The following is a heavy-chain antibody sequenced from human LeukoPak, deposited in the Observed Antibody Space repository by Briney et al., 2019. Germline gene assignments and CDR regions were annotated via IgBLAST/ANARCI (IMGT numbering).Heavy chain of an antibody. D-gene: IGHD1-26*01. CDR3: TSKRPGDSYYYFDS. V-gene: IGHV3-73*01. CDR1: GFTFSGSA. J-gene: IGHJ4*02. Sequence: GGSLKLSCAASGFTFSGSAMHRVRQASGKGLEWVGRIRNKPNNYATTYAASVKGRFTISRDDSKNTAYLQMNSLKTEDTAVYYCTSKRPGDSYYYFDSWGQGTLVTVSS. CDR2: IRNKPNNYAT.